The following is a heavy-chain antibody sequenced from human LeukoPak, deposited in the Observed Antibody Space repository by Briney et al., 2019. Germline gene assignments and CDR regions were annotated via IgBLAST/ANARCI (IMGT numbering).Heavy chain of an antibody. D-gene: IGHD6-19*01. V-gene: IGHV3-30*02. Sequence: GGSLRLSCAASGFTFSSYGMHWVRQAPGKGLEWVAFIRYDGSNKYYADSVKGRFTISRDNSKNTLYLQMNSLRAEDTAVYYCARVIAVAGTQSPVRYYYYYYYMDVWGKGTTVTVSS. CDR2: IRYDGSNK. CDR3: ARVIAVAGTQSPVRYYYYYYYMDV. J-gene: IGHJ6*03. CDR1: GFTFSSYG.